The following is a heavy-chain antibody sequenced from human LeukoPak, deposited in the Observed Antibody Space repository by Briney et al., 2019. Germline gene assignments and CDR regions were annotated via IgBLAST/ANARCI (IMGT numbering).Heavy chain of an antibody. CDR3: AKAYYDFWSGYNFDY. J-gene: IGHJ4*02. Sequence: PGGSLRLSCAASGFTFSSYAMSWVRQAPGKGLEWVSAISGSGGSTYYADSVKGRFTISRDNSKNTLYLQMNSLRAEDTAVYYCAKAYYDFWSGYNFDYWGQGTLVTVSS. CDR2: ISGSGGST. D-gene: IGHD3-3*01. V-gene: IGHV3-23*01. CDR1: GFTFSSYA.